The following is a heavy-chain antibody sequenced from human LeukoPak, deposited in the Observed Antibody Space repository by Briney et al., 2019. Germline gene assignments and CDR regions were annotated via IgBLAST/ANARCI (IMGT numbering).Heavy chain of an antibody. CDR3: ARGRGYRTYSYGYNRDYFDY. CDR1: GGSFSGYY. CDR2: INHSGST. V-gene: IGHV4-34*01. D-gene: IGHD5-18*01. J-gene: IGHJ4*02. Sequence: PSETLSLTCAVYGGSFSGYYWSWIRQPPGKGLEWIGEINHSGSTNYNPSLKSRVTISVDTSKNQFSLKLSSVTAADTAVYYCARGRGYRTYSYGYNRDYFDYWGQGTLVTVSS.